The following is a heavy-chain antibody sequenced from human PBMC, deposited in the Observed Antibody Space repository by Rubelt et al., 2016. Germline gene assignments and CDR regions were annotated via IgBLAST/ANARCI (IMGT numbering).Heavy chain of an antibody. V-gene: IGHV3-48*02. CDR3: ARGIQLWLEGPLDV. CDR2: ISSSSSTI. CDR1: GFTFSSYS. D-gene: IGHD5-18*01. J-gene: IGHJ6*02. Sequence: EVQLVESGGGLVQPGGSLRLSCAASGFTFSSYSMNWVRQAPGKGLEWVSYISSSSSTICYADSVKGRFTISRDNAKNSLYLQMNGLRDEDTAVYYCARGIQLWLEGPLDVWGQGTTVTVSS.